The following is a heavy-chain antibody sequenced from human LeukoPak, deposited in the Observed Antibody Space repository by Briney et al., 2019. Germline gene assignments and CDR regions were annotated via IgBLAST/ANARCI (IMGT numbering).Heavy chain of an antibody. Sequence: GGSLRLSCAASGLTFSSYALSWFPQAPGKGLEWVSAISGGGDRTYYADSVKGRFTISRDNSKNTLYLQMNSLRAEDTAVYYCAKLPRGNYDTGGYHRTSYYFDYWGQGSLVTVSA. D-gene: IGHD3-22*01. J-gene: IGHJ4*02. CDR3: AKLPRGNYDTGGYHRTSYYFDY. V-gene: IGHV3-23*01. CDR1: GLTFSSYA. CDR2: ISGGGDRT.